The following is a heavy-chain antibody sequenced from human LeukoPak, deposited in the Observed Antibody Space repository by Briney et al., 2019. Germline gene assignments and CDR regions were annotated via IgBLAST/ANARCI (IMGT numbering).Heavy chain of an antibody. D-gene: IGHD1-26*01. CDR1: GGSISSGGYY. Sequence: SETLSLTCTVSGGSISSGGYYWSWIRQPPGKGLEWIGYIYHSGSTYYNPSLKSRVTISVDRSKNQFSLKLSSVTAADTAVYYCARGGEVGATSGEFDYWGQGTLVTVSS. CDR2: IYHSGST. J-gene: IGHJ4*02. CDR3: ARGGEVGATSGEFDY. V-gene: IGHV4-30-2*01.